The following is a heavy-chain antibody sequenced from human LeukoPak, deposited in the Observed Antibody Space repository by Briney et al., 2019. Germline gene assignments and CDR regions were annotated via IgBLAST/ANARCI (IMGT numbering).Heavy chain of an antibody. V-gene: IGHV3-48*03. J-gene: IGHJ4*02. CDR3: ASIESDIVVVDY. Sequence: GGSLRLSCAASGFTFSSYEMNWVRQAPGKGLEWVSYISSSGSIIYYADSMKGRFTISRDNSKNTLYLQMNSLRAEDTAVYYCASIESDIVVVDYWGQGTLVTVSS. D-gene: IGHD2-2*01. CDR2: ISSSGSII. CDR1: GFTFSSYE.